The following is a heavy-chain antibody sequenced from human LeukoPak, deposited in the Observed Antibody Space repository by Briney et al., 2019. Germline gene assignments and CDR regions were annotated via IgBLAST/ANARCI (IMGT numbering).Heavy chain of an antibody. CDR3: VKGYSGYLDY. J-gene: IGHJ4*02. CDR1: GFTFSSYG. D-gene: IGHD3-22*01. Sequence: GGSLRLSCAASGFTFSSYGLHWVRQAPGKGLEWVAVISYDGSNKYYADSVKGRFTISRDNSKNTLYLQMNSLRTEDTAVYSCVKGYSGYLDYWGQGTLVTVSS. V-gene: IGHV3-30*18. CDR2: ISYDGSNK.